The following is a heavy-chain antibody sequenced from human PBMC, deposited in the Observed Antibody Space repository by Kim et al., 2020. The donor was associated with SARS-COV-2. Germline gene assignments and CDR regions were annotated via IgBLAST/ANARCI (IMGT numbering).Heavy chain of an antibody. V-gene: IGHV4-39*01. CDR1: GGSISSSSYY. CDR3: ARFTDYFGVVIILDAFDI. CDR2: IYYSGST. D-gene: IGHD3-3*01. Sequence: SETLSLTCTVSGGSISSSSYYWGWIRQPPGKGLEWIGSIYYSGSTYYNPSLKSRVTISVDTSKNQFSLKLSSVTAADTAVYYCARFTDYFGVVIILDAFDIWGQGTMVTVSS. J-gene: IGHJ3*02.